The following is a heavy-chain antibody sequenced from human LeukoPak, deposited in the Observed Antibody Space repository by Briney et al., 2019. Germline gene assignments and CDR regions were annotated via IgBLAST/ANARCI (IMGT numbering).Heavy chain of an antibody. Sequence: ASVKVSCKASGYTFTNYYMHWVRQAPGQGLEWMGGITPIFGTANYAQKFQGRVTITADESTSTAYMELSSLRSEDTAVYYCALMKPHYDYVWGSYRKHQPIGFDYWGQGTLVTVSS. J-gene: IGHJ4*02. CDR1: GYTFTNYY. V-gene: IGHV1-69*13. CDR2: ITPIFGTA. D-gene: IGHD3-16*02. CDR3: ALMKPHYDYVWGSYRKHQPIGFDY.